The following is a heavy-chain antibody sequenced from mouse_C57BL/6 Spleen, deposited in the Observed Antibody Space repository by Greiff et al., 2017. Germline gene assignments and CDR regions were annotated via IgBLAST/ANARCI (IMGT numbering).Heavy chain of an antibody. Sequence: EVKLVESGGGLVQPKGSLKLSCAASGFSFNTYAMNWVRQAPGKGLEWVARIRSKSNNYATYYADSVKDRFTISRDDSESMLYLQMNNLKTEDTAMYYCVRHDYGNYYYAMDDWGQGTSVTVSS. V-gene: IGHV10-1*01. D-gene: IGHD2-1*01. CDR1: GFSFNTYA. CDR2: IRSKSNNYAT. J-gene: IGHJ4*01. CDR3: VRHDYGNYYYAMDD.